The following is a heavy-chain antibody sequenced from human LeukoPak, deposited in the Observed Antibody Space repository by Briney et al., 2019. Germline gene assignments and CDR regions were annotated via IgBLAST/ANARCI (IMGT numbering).Heavy chain of an antibody. J-gene: IGHJ3*02. D-gene: IGHD6-13*01. CDR2: IGSSGNNI. Sequence: GGSLRLSCAASGFTFSDYYMSWIRQAPGKGLEWVSYIGSSGNNIFYADSLKGQFTISRDNAKKSLYLQMSSLRAEDTAVYYCARVGKAMAAAGFGAFDIWGQGTMVSVSS. V-gene: IGHV3-11*01. CDR1: GFTFSDYY. CDR3: ARVGKAMAAAGFGAFDI.